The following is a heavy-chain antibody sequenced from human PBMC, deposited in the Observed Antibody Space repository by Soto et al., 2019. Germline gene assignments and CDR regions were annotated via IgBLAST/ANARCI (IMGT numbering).Heavy chain of an antibody. CDR2: IYYSGST. J-gene: IGHJ4*02. D-gene: IGHD2-15*01. V-gene: IGHV4-31*03. CDR3: ARVPTYCSGGSCYSHIQQYYFDY. Sequence: QVQLQESGPGLVKPSQTLSLTCTVSGGPISSGGYYWSWIRQHPGKGLEWIGYIYYSGSTYYNPSLKSRVTISVDTSKNQFSLKLSSVTAADTAVYYCARVPTYCSGGSCYSHIQQYYFDYWGQGTLVTVSS. CDR1: GGPISSGGYY.